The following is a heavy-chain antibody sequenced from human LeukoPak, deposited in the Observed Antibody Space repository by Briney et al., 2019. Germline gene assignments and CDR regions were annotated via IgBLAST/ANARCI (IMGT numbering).Heavy chain of an antibody. V-gene: IGHV4-39*01. CDR2: MYHSGST. CDR3: ARQVTRGLRVFDI. J-gene: IGHJ3*02. Sequence: PSETLSPTCTVSGGSITSDYFWVWIRQPPGKGLEWIGSMYHSGSTYYNPSLKSRVTTSVDTSKNQLSLKLSSVTAADTAVYYCARQVTRGLRVFDIWGHGTMVTVSS. D-gene: IGHD3-10*01. CDR1: GGSITSDYF.